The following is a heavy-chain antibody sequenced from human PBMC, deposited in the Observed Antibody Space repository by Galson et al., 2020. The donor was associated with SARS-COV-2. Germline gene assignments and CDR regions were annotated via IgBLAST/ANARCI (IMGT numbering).Heavy chain of an antibody. V-gene: IGHV3-48*03. D-gene: IGHD6-13*01. CDR3: ASTVAIAAAGYGMDV. CDR2: ISSSGSTI. J-gene: IGHJ6*02. Sequence: GESLKISCAASGFTFSSYEMNWVRQAPGKGLEWVSYISSSGSTIYYADSVKGRFTISRDNAKNSLYLQMNSLRAEDTAVYYCASTVAIAAAGYGMDVWGQGTTVTVPS. CDR1: GFTFSSYE.